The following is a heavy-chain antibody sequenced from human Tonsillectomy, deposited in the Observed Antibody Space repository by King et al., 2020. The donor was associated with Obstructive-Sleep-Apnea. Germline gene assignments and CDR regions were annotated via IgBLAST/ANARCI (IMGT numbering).Heavy chain of an antibody. J-gene: IGHJ4*02. CDR2: ISYDGSNK. CDR1: GFTFSSYG. D-gene: IGHD6-13*01. V-gene: IGHV3-30*18. CDR3: AKPASIAAAGTLDY. Sequence: VQLVESGGGVVQPGRSLRLSCGASGFTFSSYGMHWVRQAPGKGLEWVAVISYDGSNKYYADSVKGRFTISRDNSKNTLYLQMNSLRAEDTAVYYCAKPASIAAAGTLDYWGQGTLVTVSS.